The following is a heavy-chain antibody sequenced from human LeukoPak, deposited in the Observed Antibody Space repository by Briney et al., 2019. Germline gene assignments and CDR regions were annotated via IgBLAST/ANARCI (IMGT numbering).Heavy chain of an antibody. CDR2: IYYSGST. D-gene: IGHD6-13*01. Sequence: SETSSFTCTVSGGSISSYYWSWIRQPPGKGLEWIGYIYYSGSTNYNPSLQSRVTILIDTSKKQFSLKVSSVTAADTAVYYCAREAAVGTGGFDHWGQGTLVTVSS. CDR3: AREAAVGTGGFDH. V-gene: IGHV4-59*01. J-gene: IGHJ5*02. CDR1: GGSISSYY.